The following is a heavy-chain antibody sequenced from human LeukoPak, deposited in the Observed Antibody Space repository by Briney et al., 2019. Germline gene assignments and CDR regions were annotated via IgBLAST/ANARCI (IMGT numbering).Heavy chain of an antibody. V-gene: IGHV3-48*03. CDR3: ARGPIPDY. D-gene: IGHD2-2*02. Sequence: GGSLRLSCAASGFTFSNYGMHWVRQAPGKGLEWVSYISSSGSDIYYADSVKGRFTISRDNAKNSLYLHMNSLRAEDTAVYYCARGPIPDYWGQGTLVTVSS. CDR1: GFTFSNYG. CDR2: ISSSGSDI. J-gene: IGHJ4*02.